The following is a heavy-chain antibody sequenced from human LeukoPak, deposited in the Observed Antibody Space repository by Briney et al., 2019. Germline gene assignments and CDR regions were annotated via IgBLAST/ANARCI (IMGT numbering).Heavy chain of an antibody. CDR3: ARSKATVVTPGYFDY. J-gene: IGHJ4*02. V-gene: IGHV4-59*01. CDR2: IYYSGST. D-gene: IGHD4-23*01. Sequence: SETLSLTCTVSGGSISSYYWSWIRQPPGKGLEWIGYIYYSGSTTYNPSLKSRVTISVDTSKNQFSLKLSSVTAADTAVYYCARSKATVVTPGYFDYWGQGTLVTVSS. CDR1: GGSISSYY.